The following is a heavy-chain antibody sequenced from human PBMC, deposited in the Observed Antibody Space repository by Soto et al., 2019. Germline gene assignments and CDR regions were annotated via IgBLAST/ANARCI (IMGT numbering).Heavy chain of an antibody. D-gene: IGHD2-21*01. Sequence: GVLRLSCAASGFTFSTYTMNWVRQAPGKGLEWVSGIFGSGDSTFYADSVRGRFTISRDNSRNTLYLQMNSLRAEDTAVYYCTNDASPDRLWDFDYWGQGTLVTVTS. CDR3: TNDASPDRLWDFDY. CDR1: GFTFSTYT. J-gene: IGHJ4*02. CDR2: IFGSGDST. V-gene: IGHV3-23*01.